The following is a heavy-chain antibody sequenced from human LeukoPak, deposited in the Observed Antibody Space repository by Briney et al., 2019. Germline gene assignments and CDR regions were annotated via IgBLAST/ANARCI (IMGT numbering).Heavy chain of an antibody. Sequence: GGSLRLSWAASGFTFSSYAMHWVRQAPGKGLEYVSAISSNGGSTYFANSVKGRFTISRDNSKNTLYLQMGSLRAEDMAVYYCAREGYSSGCYDYWGQGTLVTVSS. CDR3: AREGYSSGCYDY. CDR2: ISSNGGST. D-gene: IGHD6-19*01. J-gene: IGHJ4*02. CDR1: GFTFSSYA. V-gene: IGHV3-64*01.